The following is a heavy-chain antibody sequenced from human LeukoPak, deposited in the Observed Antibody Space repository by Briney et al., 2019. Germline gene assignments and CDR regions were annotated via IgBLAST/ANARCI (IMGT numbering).Heavy chain of an antibody. Sequence: SETLSLSCTDSGGSISGYYWGWIRQPAGKGLEWIGRIYTSGSSNYNPSLKSRVTMSVDTSKNQCSLKLSSVTAADTGVYYCARVVAVAGTCWFDPWGQGTLVTVSS. J-gene: IGHJ5*02. V-gene: IGHV4-4*07. CDR2: IYTSGSS. CDR1: GGSISGYY. CDR3: ARVVAVAGTCWFDP. D-gene: IGHD6-19*01.